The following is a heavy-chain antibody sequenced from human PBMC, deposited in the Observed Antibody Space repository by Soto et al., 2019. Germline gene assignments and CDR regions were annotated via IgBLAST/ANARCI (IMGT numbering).Heavy chain of an antibody. CDR3: AIGPLYNWNRFDY. J-gene: IGHJ4*02. Sequence: ASVKVSCKASGYTFTSYYMHWVRQAPGQGLEWMGMISPSAGSTSYAQKFQGRVTMTRDTSTSTVYMELSSLRSEDTAVYYFAIGPLYNWNRFDYWGQGTLLTVSS. CDR1: GYTFTSYY. V-gene: IGHV1-46*01. CDR2: ISPSAGST. D-gene: IGHD1-20*01.